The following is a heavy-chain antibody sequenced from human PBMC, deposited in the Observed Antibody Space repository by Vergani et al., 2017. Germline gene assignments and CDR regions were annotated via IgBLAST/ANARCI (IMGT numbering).Heavy chain of an antibody. CDR1: GDSITNGGFS. J-gene: IGHJ6*03. D-gene: IGHD3-16*02. CDR3: ARASLRALVGYYYYMDV. Sequence: QLQLQESGSGLVKPSQTLSLTCAVSGDSITNGGFSWNWIRQPPGKGPEGIGYIFPSGNSDYNPSLKNRVSISLDKSKNQFSLWVNSVTAADTAVYFCARASLRALVGYYYYMDVWGKGKTVVVSS. CDR2: IFPSGNS. V-gene: IGHV4-30-2*01.